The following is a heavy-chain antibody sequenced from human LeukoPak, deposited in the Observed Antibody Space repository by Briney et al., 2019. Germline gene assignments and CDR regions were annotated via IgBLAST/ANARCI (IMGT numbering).Heavy chain of an antibody. CDR2: ISSACRAI. CDR1: GSKFSSFS. Sequence: GPSLRLSCTPSGSKFSSFSINSARHAPGKGLEWLSYISSACRAISYADSVKGRFTISRDNAKNSLYLQMDSLRAEDTAIVYFARVIGSYGYSAYWGEGSLVTVSS. D-gene: IGHD3-16*01. V-gene: IGHV3-48*04. CDR3: ARVIGSYGYSAY. J-gene: IGHJ4*02.